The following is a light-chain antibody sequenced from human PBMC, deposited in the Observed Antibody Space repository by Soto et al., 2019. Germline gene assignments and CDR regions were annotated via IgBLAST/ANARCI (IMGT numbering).Light chain of an antibody. J-gene: IGLJ1*01. CDR1: SSNIGAGYD. CDR2: GNS. Sequence: QSALTQPPSVSGAPGQRVTISCTGSSSNIGAGYDVHWYRQLPGTAPKLLIYGNSNRPSGVPDRFSGSKSGTSASLAITGLQAEDEADYYCQSYDRILSDHVFGTGTKVTVL. CDR3: QSYDRILSDHV. V-gene: IGLV1-40*01.